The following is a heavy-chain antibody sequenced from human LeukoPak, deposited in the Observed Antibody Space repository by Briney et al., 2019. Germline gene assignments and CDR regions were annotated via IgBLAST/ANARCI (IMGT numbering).Heavy chain of an antibody. Sequence: SEPLSLTCTISGASISDYFWSWVRQPPGKGLEWIGYVFYSGSTTYNPSLNSRVTISMDTSRSQFSLRLSSVTAADTAVYYCASFSGSYFFDYWGPGNLVTVS. CDR1: GASISDYF. D-gene: IGHD1-26*01. CDR2: VFYSGST. V-gene: IGHV4-59*01. J-gene: IGHJ4*02. CDR3: ASFSGSYFFDY.